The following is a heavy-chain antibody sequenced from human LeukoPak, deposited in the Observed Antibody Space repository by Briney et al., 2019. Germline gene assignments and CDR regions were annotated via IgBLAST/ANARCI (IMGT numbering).Heavy chain of an antibody. CDR1: GYSFTSSW. CDR3: ARGLYCSGGSCRFDY. CDR2: IYPGDSDI. Sequence: GESLKTSCEGSGYSFTSSWIGWVRQMPGKGLEWMGIIYPGDSDIRYNPSFQGQVTISADKSITTAYLQWSSLKASDTAIYYCARGLYCSGGSCRFDYWGQGTLVTVSS. D-gene: IGHD2-15*01. V-gene: IGHV5-51*01. J-gene: IGHJ4*02.